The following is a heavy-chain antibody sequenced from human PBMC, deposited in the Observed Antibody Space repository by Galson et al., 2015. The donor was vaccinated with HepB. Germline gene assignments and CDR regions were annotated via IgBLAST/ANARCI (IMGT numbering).Heavy chain of an antibody. CDR2: IYYSGST. CDR1: GGSISSYY. Sequence: SETLSLTCTVSGGSISSYYWSWIRQPPGKGLEWIGYIYYSGSTNYNPSLKSRVTISVDTSKNQFSLKLSSVTAADTAVYYCASTTPSSGWLWGWFDPWGRGTLVTVSS. CDR3: ASTTPSSGWLWGWFDP. V-gene: IGHV4-59*01. D-gene: IGHD6-19*01. J-gene: IGHJ5*02.